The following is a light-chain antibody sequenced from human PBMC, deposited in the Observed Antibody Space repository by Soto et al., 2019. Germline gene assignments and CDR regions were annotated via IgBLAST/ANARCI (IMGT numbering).Light chain of an antibody. V-gene: IGKV1-9*01. CDR2: AAS. CDR3: QKVDVYPST. Sequence: IQLAQSPSSLSASVGDRFTITCRASQGISSFLAWYQQKPGKAPNLLIYAASTLQSGVPSRFSGGGSGTDFTLTIDSLQPEDFATYYCQKVDVYPSTCGGGTQVDIK. J-gene: IGKJ4*01. CDR1: QGISSF.